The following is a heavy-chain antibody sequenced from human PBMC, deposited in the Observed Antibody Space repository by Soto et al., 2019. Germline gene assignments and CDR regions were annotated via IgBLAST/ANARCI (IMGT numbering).Heavy chain of an antibody. CDR1: GDSVRNQY. Sequence: QVQMQESGPGLVKPSETLSLTCTVSGDSVRNQYWSWIRRPPRRGLEWIGYIYRSGSTKYNPSLKSRLTISVDTSKNQFSLKLSSVTAADTAVYYCARTLDYGHMDVWGKGTTVTVSS. CDR2: IYRSGST. CDR3: ARTLDYGHMDV. D-gene: IGHD3-16*01. J-gene: IGHJ6*03. V-gene: IGHV4-4*09.